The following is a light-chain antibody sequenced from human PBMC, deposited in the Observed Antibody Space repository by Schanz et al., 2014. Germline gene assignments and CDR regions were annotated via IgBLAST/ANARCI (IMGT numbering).Light chain of an antibody. CDR2: GAS. CDR1: QSVGSD. Sequence: EIVLTQSPGTLSLSPGERATLSCRASQSVGSDLAWYQQIPGQAPRLLIYGASTRATGIPARFSGSGSGTEFTLTISSLQSEDFAVYYCQQYGSWYTFGQGTKLEIK. V-gene: IGKV3-15*01. J-gene: IGKJ2*01. CDR3: QQYGSWYT.